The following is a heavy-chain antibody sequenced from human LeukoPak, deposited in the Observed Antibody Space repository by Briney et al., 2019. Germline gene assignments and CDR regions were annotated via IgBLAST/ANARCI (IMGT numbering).Heavy chain of an antibody. V-gene: IGHV3-64D*06. Sequence: SGGSLRLSCSASGFTFRSYAMHWVRQAPGKGLEYVSAISSNGGSTYYADSVKGRFTISRDNSKNTLYLQMSSLRAEDTAVYYCVRSYSNHLFGMDVWGQGTTVTVSS. CDR1: GFTFRSYA. D-gene: IGHD4-11*01. J-gene: IGHJ6*02. CDR3: VRSYSNHLFGMDV. CDR2: ISSNGGST.